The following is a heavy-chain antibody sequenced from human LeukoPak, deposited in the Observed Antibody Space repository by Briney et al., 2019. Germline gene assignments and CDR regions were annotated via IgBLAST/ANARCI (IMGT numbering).Heavy chain of an antibody. CDR3: ATLAKDDL. V-gene: IGHV3-53*01. CDR2: IYSGGST. J-gene: IGHJ4*02. Sequence: GGSLRLSCAASGFTVSSNYMSWVRQAPGKGLEWVSVIYSGGSTYYADSVKGRFTISRDNFKNTLYLQMNSLRAEDTAVYYCATLAKDDLWGQGTLVTASS. D-gene: IGHD5-12*01. CDR1: GFTVSSNY.